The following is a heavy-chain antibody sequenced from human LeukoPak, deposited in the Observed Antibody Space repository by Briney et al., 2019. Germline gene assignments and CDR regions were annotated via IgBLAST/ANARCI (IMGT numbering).Heavy chain of an antibody. CDR1: GFTFSNYG. CDR2: IPYDGSNK. Sequence: PGGSLRLSCGASGFTFSNYGMHWVRQAPGKGLEWVAFIPYDGSNKYYADSLKGRFTISRDNSKDTLYLQMNSLRAEDTAIYYYAKDICGGDCYPHGGYWGQGTLVTVSS. V-gene: IGHV3-30*02. D-gene: IGHD2-21*01. J-gene: IGHJ4*02. CDR3: AKDICGGDCYPHGGY.